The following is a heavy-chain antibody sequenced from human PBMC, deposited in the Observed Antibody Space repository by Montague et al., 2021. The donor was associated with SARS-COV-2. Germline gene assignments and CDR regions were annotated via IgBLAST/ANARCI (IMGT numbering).Heavy chain of an antibody. D-gene: IGHD1-20*01. CDR2: IFHSGIT. J-gene: IGHJ5*02. V-gene: IGHV4-59*13. CDR1: GGSISSYY. Sequence: SETLSLTCSVSGGSISSYYWSWIRQSPGKGLEWIGYIFHSGITDYNPSLKSRATISVVMSKNQFSLQLNSVTAADSAVCYCARTEYNWNDWFDPWGQGTLVTVSS. CDR3: ARTEYNWNDWFDP.